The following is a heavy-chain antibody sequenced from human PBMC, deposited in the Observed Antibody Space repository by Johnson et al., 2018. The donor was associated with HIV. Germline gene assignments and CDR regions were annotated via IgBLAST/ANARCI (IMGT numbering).Heavy chain of an antibody. CDR2: ISYDGSNT. CDR3: AKDWGIAAAGTDAFDI. J-gene: IGHJ3*02. Sequence: QVQLVESGGGLVQPGRSLRLSCAASGFTFSSYAMHWVRQAPGKGLEWVAVISYDGSNTYYADSVKGRFTISRDNSKNTLYLQMNSLGAEDTAVYYCAKDWGIAAAGTDAFDIWGQGTMVTVSS. V-gene: IGHV3-30-3*01. D-gene: IGHD6-13*01. CDR1: GFTFSSYA.